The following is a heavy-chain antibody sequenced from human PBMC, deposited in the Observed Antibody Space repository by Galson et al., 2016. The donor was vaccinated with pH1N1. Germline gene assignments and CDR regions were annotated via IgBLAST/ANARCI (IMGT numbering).Heavy chain of an antibody. CDR1: GGTFSSFG. Sequence: SVKVSCKAFGGTFSSFGISWVRQAPGQGLEWMGGIIGMFAKTNYAQKFQGRVTITADEFTSTAYMELSSLTSEDTAVYYCARSPGYMVTALDNWGHGTLVTVSS. D-gene: IGHD2-21*02. V-gene: IGHV1-69*13. CDR3: ARSPGYMVTALDN. J-gene: IGHJ4*01. CDR2: IIGMFAKT.